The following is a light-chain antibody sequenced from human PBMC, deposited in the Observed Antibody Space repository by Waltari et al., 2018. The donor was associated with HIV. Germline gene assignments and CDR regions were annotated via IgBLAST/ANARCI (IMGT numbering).Light chain of an antibody. V-gene: IGLV2-11*01. J-gene: IGLJ3*02. CDR1: RSDVVGYNY. CDR2: DVS. Sequence: QSALTQPRSVSGSPGQSVTISCTGTRSDVVGYNYVSLYQQHPGKAPKLMIYDVSKRPSGVPDRFSGSKSGNTASLTISGLQAEDEADYYCCSYAGSYTWVFGGGTKLTVL. CDR3: CSYAGSYTWV.